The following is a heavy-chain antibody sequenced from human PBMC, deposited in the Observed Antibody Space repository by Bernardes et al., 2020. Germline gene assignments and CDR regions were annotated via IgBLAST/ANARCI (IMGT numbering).Heavy chain of an antibody. V-gene: IGHV1-8*01. J-gene: IGHJ6*02. CDR1: GYTFTNYD. D-gene: IGHD1-26*01. Sequence: ASVKVSCETSGYTFTNYDINWVRQATGQGLEWMGWMNPNGGNTGYARRFQGRVSMTRNTSISTAYMELSSLRSEDTAVYYCARGSRVVGATFTHYSYGMDVWGQGTTVTVSS. CDR2: MNPNGGNT. CDR3: ARGSRVVGATFTHYSYGMDV.